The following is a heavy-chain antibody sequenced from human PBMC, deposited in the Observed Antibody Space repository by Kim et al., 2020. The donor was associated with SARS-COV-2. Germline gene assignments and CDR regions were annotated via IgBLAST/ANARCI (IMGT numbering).Heavy chain of an antibody. J-gene: IGHJ4*02. CDR2: ISYDGSNK. V-gene: IGHV3-30*18. Sequence: GGSLRLSCAASGFTFSSYGMHWVRQAPGKGLEWVAVISYDGSNKYYADSVKGRFTISRDNSKNTLYLQMNSLRAEDTAVYYCAKIGLYGSGSSYFDYWGQGTLVTVSS. D-gene: IGHD3-10*01. CDR1: GFTFSSYG. CDR3: AKIGLYGSGSSYFDY.